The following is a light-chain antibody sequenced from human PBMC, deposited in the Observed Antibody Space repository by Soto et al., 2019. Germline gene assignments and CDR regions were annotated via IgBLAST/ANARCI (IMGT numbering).Light chain of an antibody. J-gene: IGKJ5*01. V-gene: IGKV3D-20*02. CDR1: QSVSNNY. CDR2: GAS. CDR3: QQRSNWS. Sequence: EIVLKQSPGALSLSPGERATVSCRASQSVSNNYLAWYQQKPGQAPRLLIYGASNRATGIPDRFSGSGSGTDFTFTISNLEPEDFAVYYCQQRSNWSFGQGTRLEI.